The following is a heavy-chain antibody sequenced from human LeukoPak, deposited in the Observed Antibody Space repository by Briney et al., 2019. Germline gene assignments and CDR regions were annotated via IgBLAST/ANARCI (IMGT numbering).Heavy chain of an antibody. V-gene: IGHV4-59*12. Sequence: PSETLSLTCIVSGGSISSCYWSWIRQPPGKGLEGMGYIYYSGSTNYTPSLKSRVTISVNTSKNQFSLKLCSVPAADTAVYYSARSHSQLLAGVLFDSWGQGTLVPVSS. D-gene: IGHD2-2*01. CDR2: IYYSGST. CDR3: ARSHSQLLAGVLFDS. J-gene: IGHJ5*01. CDR1: GGSISSCY.